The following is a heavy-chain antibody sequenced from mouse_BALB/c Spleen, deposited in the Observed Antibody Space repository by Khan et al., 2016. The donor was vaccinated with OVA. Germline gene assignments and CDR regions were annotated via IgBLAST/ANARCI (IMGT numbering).Heavy chain of an antibody. CDR3: TSDGVDGSSIAY. CDR1: GYTFTNYW. CDR2: IYPSDRYT. D-gene: IGHD2-3*01. V-gene: IGHV1-69*02. J-gene: IGHJ3*01. Sequence: QVQLQQPGTELVRPGASVKLSCKASGYTFTNYWINWVKQRPGQGLEWIGNIYPSDRYTNYNHKFKDKATLTVDKSSSTASMQLSSPTAEDSAVYYGTSDGVDGSSIAYWGQGTLVTVSA.